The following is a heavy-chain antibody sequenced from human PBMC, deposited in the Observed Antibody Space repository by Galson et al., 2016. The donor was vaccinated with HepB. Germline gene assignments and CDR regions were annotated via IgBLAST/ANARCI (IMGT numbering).Heavy chain of an antibody. J-gene: IGHJ4*01. V-gene: IGHV3-23*01. CDR3: AKYSGWGTRNFDY. D-gene: IGHD3-10*01. CDR1: GFTFTFYA. CDR2: IAGIGGGI. Sequence: SLRLSCAASGFTFTFYAMTWVRQAPGKGLEWLSSIAGIGGGIYYADSVKGRFAISRDNSKNTLYLEMNNLRAEDTAVYYCAKYSGWGTRNFDYWGQGTLGTVSS.